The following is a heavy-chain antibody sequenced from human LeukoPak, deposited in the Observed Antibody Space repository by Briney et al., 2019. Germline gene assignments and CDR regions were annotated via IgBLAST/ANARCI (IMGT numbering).Heavy chain of an antibody. CDR2: IQQDGSEK. CDR1: GFTFNYYW. V-gene: IGHV3-7*01. J-gene: IGHJ4*02. Sequence: GGSLRPSCAASGFTFNYYWLTWVRQAPGKGLEWVANIQQDGSEKYYVDSVKGRFIISRDNAKNSLYLQMNSLRAEDTAVYYCARVRKLRTRGVMDPLDYWGQGTLVTVSS. CDR3: ARVRKLRTRGVMDPLDY. D-gene: IGHD3-10*01.